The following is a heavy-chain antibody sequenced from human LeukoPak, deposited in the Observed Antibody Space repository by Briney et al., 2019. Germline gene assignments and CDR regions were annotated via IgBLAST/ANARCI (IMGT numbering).Heavy chain of an antibody. D-gene: IGHD1-26*01. Sequence: SETLSLTCAVYGGSFSGYYWSWIRQPPGKGLEWIGEINHSGSTNYNPSLKSRVTISVDTSKNQFSLQLKSVTPEDTAVYYCARSQTGGTFDYWGQGALVTVSS. J-gene: IGHJ4*02. CDR3: ARSQTGGTFDY. V-gene: IGHV4-34*01. CDR2: INHSGST. CDR1: GGSFSGYY.